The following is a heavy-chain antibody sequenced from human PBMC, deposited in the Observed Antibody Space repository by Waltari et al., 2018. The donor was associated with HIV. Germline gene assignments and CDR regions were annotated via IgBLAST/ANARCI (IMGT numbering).Heavy chain of an antibody. Sequence: QITLKESGPALVKPTQTLTLTCTFSGFSLTTNGMRVSWIRQPPGTALEWLARIDSDDERFYTTSLKTRLTISKDTSKNQVVLTMTNMDPVDTATYYCARSITIFGVVTKGSDAFDIWGHGTMVTVSP. CDR1: GFSLTTNGMR. CDR2: IDSDDER. D-gene: IGHD3-3*01. J-gene: IGHJ3*02. CDR3: ARSITIFGVVTKGSDAFDI. V-gene: IGHV2-70*04.